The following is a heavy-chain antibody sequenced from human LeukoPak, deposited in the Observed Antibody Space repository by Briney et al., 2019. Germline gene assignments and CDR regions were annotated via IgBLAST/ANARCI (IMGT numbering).Heavy chain of an antibody. CDR2: IYYSGAT. J-gene: IGHJ4*02. V-gene: IGHV4-59*12. D-gene: IGHD2-15*01. CDR3: ARGSRGPQVVVAATPDPTPRYYFDY. Sequence: SSETLSLTCTVSGGSISTYYWNWIRQPPGKGLEWIGYIYYSGATNYNPSLKSRVTISVDTSKNQFSLKLSSVTAADTAVYCCARGSRGPQVVVAATPDPTPRYYFDYWGQGTLVTVSS. CDR1: GGSISTYY.